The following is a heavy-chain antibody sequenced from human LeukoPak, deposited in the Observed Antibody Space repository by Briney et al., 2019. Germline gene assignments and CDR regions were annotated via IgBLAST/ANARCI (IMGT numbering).Heavy chain of an antibody. CDR1: GGSISSGGYY. CDR2: IYHSGST. CDR3: AREEGYCSSTSCRTIYFDY. D-gene: IGHD2-2*01. J-gene: IGHJ4*02. V-gene: IGHV4-30-2*01. Sequence: SETLSLTCTVSGGSISSGGYYWSWIRQPPGKGLEWIGYIYHSGSTYYNPSLKSRVTLSVDRSKNQFSLKLSSVTAADTAVYYCAREEGYCSSTSCRTIYFDYWGQGTLVTVSS.